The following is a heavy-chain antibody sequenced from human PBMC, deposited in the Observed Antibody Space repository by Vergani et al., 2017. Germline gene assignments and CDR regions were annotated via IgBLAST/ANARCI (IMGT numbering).Heavy chain of an antibody. CDR3: ARARNSWGIKDGSLDY. Sequence: EVRLLQSGGGLGQPGGSLRLSCEASGFSVSSHAMAWVRQAPGKGLEWVAVISGTGGSTYNAKSVKDRFTISRDKSQNTVHLQLNSLSADDAAIYYCARARNSWGIKDGSLDYWGQGILVTVSS. CDR1: GFSVSSHA. V-gene: IGHV3-23*01. D-gene: IGHD7-27*01. CDR2: ISGTGGST. J-gene: IGHJ4*02.